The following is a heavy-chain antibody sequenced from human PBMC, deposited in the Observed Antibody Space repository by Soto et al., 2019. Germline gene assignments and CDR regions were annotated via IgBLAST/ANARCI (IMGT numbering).Heavy chain of an antibody. CDR2: ISDDGASI. V-gene: IGHV3-48*03. D-gene: IGHD5-18*01. J-gene: IGHJ4*02. CDR1: GFSFSSFA. Sequence: GVLRLSCEASGFSFSSFAMNWVRQAPGRGLEWVSYISDDGASIYYADSLKGRFTISRDNAKNSLSLQMNNLRAEDTAVYYCARENSVQAWLHHFDHWGLGTLVTV. CDR3: ARENSVQAWLHHFDH.